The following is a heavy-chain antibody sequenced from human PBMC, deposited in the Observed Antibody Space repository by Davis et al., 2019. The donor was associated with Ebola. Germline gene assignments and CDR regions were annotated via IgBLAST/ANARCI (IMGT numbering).Heavy chain of an antibody. J-gene: IGHJ4*02. CDR1: GFTFSSYA. CDR2: ISGSGGGT. D-gene: IGHD4-17*01. Sequence: GESLKISCAGSGFTFSSYAMSWVRQAPGKGLEWVSGISGSGGGTYYADSVKGRFTISRDNSKNTLFLQMNNLRAEDTAVYYCTNSWATVTTFDYWGQGTLVTVSS. V-gene: IGHV3-23*01. CDR3: TNSWATVTTFDY.